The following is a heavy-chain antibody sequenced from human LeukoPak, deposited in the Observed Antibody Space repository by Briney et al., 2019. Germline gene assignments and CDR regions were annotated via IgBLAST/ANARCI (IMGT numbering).Heavy chain of an antibody. CDR2: IDANAKTT. J-gene: IGHJ4*02. CDR3: ARDRSLLQPMTTETSLDY. Sequence: GGSLRLSCAASGFTFSNYWLHWVRQAPGKGLVWVSRIDANAKTTSYADSVKGRFTISTDNAKKTLYLQMNSLRVEDTAVYYCARDRSLLQPMTTETSLDYWGQGTLVTVSS. V-gene: IGHV3-74*01. D-gene: IGHD4-11*01. CDR1: GFTFSNYW.